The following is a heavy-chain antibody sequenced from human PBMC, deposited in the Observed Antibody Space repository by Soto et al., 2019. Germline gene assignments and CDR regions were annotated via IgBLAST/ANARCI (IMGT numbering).Heavy chain of an antibody. J-gene: IGHJ1*01. CDR2: ISGSGGST. Sequence: GGSLRLSCAASGFTFSSYAMSWVRQAPGKGLEWVSAISGSGGSTYYADSVKGRFTISRDNSKNTLYLQMNSLRAEDTAVYYCAKGREYSSGWFSAEYFQHWGLGTLVTVSS. CDR1: GFTFSSYA. CDR3: AKGREYSSGWFSAEYFQH. D-gene: IGHD6-19*01. V-gene: IGHV3-23*01.